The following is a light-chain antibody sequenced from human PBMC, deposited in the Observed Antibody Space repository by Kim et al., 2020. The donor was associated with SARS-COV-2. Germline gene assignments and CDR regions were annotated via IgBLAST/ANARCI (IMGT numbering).Light chain of an antibody. CDR2: QDS. V-gene: IGLV3-1*01. Sequence: SYELTQPPSVSVSPGQTASITCSGHELGKTYVAWYQQKAGQSPVVVIYQDSKRPSGVPERFSGSNSGNTATLTISETQTMDEADYFCQTWDSRVVFGGGTKVTVL. J-gene: IGLJ3*02. CDR3: QTWDSRVV. CDR1: ELGKTY.